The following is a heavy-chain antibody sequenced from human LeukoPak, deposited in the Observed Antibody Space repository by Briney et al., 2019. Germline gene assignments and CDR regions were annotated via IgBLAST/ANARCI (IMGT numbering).Heavy chain of an antibody. Sequence: PGGSLRLCCAASGITFSSFGMHWVRQAPGKGLEWVAVISDDGRTRYYADSVKGRFTISRDNAKNSLYLQMNSPRAEDTAVYYCARDRGDGYNYHFDYWGQGTLVTVSS. CDR3: ARDRGDGYNYHFDY. J-gene: IGHJ4*02. CDR2: ISDDGRTR. V-gene: IGHV3-30*03. CDR1: GITFSSFG. D-gene: IGHD5-24*01.